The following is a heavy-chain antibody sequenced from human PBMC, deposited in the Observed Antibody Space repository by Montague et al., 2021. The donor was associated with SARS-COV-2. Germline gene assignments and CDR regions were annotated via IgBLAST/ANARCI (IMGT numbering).Heavy chain of an antibody. CDR2: MYNSEKI. Sequence: SETLSLTCTVSGASISSYSWSWIRQPPGKGLEWIGYMYNSEKINXNPSLQSRATISVDTSKGQLSLKLNSVTAADTAAYFCARAIVSGLCSGGSCYKGYYYYMDVWGQGTLVIVSS. D-gene: IGHD2-15*01. V-gene: IGHV4-59*13. CDR1: GASISSYS. J-gene: IGHJ6*03. CDR3: ARAIVSGLCSGGSCYKGYYYYMDV.